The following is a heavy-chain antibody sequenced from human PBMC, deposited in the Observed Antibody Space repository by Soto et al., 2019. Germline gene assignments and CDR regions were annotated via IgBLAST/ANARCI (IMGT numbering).Heavy chain of an antibody. CDR3: ARAVVAEEIWFDP. D-gene: IGHD2-15*01. V-gene: IGHV4-30-4*01. CDR2: IYYSGST. Sequence: SEPLSLTCTVSGGSISSGDYYLSWIRQPPGKGLEWIGYIYYSGSTYYNPSLKSRVTISVDTSKNQFSLKLSSVTAADTAVYYCARAVVAEEIWFDPWGQGTLVTVSS. J-gene: IGHJ5*02. CDR1: GGSISSGDYY.